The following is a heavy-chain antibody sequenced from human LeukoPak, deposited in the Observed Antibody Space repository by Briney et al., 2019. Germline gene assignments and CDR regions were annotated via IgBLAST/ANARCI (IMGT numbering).Heavy chain of an antibody. V-gene: IGHV4-30-2*01. CDR3: ARWYGSGTRNPWFDC. CDR2: VYHSGGT. J-gene: IGHJ5*01. CDR1: SGSISSGSYS. Sequence: PSQTLSLTCTVSSGSISSGSYSWSWIRQPPGRGLEWVGYVYHSGGTYYNPSLKTPVTISIDRSKNQFSLKMSSVSAADTAVYYCARWYGSGTRNPWFDCWGQGALVTVSS. D-gene: IGHD3-10*01.